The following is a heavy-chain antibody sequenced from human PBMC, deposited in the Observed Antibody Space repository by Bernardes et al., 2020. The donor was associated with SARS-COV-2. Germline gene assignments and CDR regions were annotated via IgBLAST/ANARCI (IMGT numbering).Heavy chain of an antibody. CDR3: AKDFSYCGADCYTFFDY. Sequence: GGSLRLSCAASGFTFSNYAMSWVRQAPGKGLEWVSAICGSGGSTYYTDSVKGRFTISRDNSKNTLYLQMNSLRAEDTAVYYCAKDFSYCGADCYTFFDYWGQGTLVTVSS. D-gene: IGHD2-21*02. CDR2: ICGSGGST. CDR1: GFTFSNYA. V-gene: IGHV3-23*01. J-gene: IGHJ4*02.